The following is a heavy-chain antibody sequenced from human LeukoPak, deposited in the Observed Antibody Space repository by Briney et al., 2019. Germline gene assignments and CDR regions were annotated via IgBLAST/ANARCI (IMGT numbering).Heavy chain of an antibody. V-gene: IGHV4-34*01. Sequence: SETLSLTCAVYGGSFSGYYWSWIRQPPGKGLEWIGEINHSGSTNYNPPLKSRVTISVDTSKNQFSLKLSSVTAADTAVYYCARAGYSSSRGTSDYWGQGTLVTVSS. J-gene: IGHJ4*02. CDR2: INHSGST. D-gene: IGHD6-13*01. CDR3: ARAGYSSSRGTSDY. CDR1: GGSFSGYY.